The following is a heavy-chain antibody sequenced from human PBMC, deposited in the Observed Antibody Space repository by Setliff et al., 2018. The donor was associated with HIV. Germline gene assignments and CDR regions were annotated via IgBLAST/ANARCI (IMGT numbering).Heavy chain of an antibody. CDR3: AREAPRYASGAFDM. Sequence: ASVKVSCKPSGYTFSNFGVSWVRQAPGQGLEWLGYINGYSGKTHLSPRLQGRLTMTTDTSTDTVYLELRSLASDDTAIYYCAREAPRYASGAFDMWGLGTMVTVSS. CDR2: INGYSGKT. V-gene: IGHV1-18*01. D-gene: IGHD3-10*01. J-gene: IGHJ3*02. CDR1: GYTFSNFG.